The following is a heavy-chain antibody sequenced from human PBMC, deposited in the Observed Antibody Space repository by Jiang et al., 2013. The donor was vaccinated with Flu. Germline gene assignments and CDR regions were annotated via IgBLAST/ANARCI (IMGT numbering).Heavy chain of an antibody. Sequence: GPGLVKPSETLSLTCTVSGGSISSYYWSWIRQPPGKGLEWIGYIYYSGSTNYNPSLKSRVTISVDTSKNQFSLKLSSVTAADTAVYYCARERGVRDFWSGYYSHYYYGMDVWGKGTTGHRLL. CDR2: IYYSGST. V-gene: IGHV4-59*01. D-gene: IGHD3-3*01. CDR1: GGSISSYY. CDR3: ARERGVRDFWSGYYSHYYYGMDV. J-gene: IGHJ6*04.